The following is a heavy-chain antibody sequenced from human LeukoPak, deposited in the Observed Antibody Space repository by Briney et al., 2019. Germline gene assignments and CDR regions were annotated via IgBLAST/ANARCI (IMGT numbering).Heavy chain of an antibody. CDR1: GGSISSGGYY. Sequence: SQTLSLTCTVSGGSISSGGYYWSWIRQHPGKGLEWIGYIYCSGSTYYNPSLKSRVTISVDTSKNQFSLKLSSVTAADTAVYYCARDRTGGSGYFFDYWGQGTLVTVPS. CDR3: ARDRTGGSGYFFDY. V-gene: IGHV4-31*03. J-gene: IGHJ4*02. D-gene: IGHD3-22*01. CDR2: IYCSGST.